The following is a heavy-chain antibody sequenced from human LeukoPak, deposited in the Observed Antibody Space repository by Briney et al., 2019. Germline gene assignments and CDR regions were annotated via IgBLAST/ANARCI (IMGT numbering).Heavy chain of an antibody. Sequence: GGSLRLSCAASGFTFSSYWMHWVRQTPGKGVVWVSRINTDGSSTSYADSVKGRFTISRDNAKDTLYLQMNSLRAEDTAVYYCARETYYYDSSGYYFHVAEYFQHWGQGTLVTVSS. CDR2: INTDGSST. J-gene: IGHJ1*01. D-gene: IGHD3-22*01. V-gene: IGHV3-74*01. CDR3: ARETYYYDSSGYYFHVAEYFQH. CDR1: GFTFSSYW.